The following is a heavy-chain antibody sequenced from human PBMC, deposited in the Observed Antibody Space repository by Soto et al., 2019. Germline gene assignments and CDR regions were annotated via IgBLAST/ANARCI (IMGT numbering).Heavy chain of an antibody. D-gene: IGHD3-3*01. CDR1: AGSFSIYY. V-gene: IGHV4-34*01. CDR3: ARRHYDFWSGYYIREYFDY. Sequence: PSEALSVLGALSAGSFSIYYWSRMRQPQGKGVDWIGEINHSGSTNYNPSLKSRVTISVDTSKNQFSLKLSSVTAADTAVYYCARRHYDFWSGYYIREYFDYWGQGPMVTGSS. CDR2: INHSGST. J-gene: IGHJ4*02.